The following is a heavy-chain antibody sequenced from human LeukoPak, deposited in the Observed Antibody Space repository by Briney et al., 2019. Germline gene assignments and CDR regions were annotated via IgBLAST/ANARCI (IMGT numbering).Heavy chain of an antibody. D-gene: IGHD3-10*01. Sequence: PSETLSLTCTVSGGSISTYYWNWIRQPPGKGLEWIGNLYYSGSTRYNPSLRSRVTISVDTSKNQFSLKLSSVTAADTAVYYCARGQTGVIVSNYYYYDYMDVWGKGTTVTVSS. CDR2: LYYSGST. V-gene: IGHV4-59*01. J-gene: IGHJ6*03. CDR3: ARGQTGVIVSNYYYYDYMDV. CDR1: GGSISTYY.